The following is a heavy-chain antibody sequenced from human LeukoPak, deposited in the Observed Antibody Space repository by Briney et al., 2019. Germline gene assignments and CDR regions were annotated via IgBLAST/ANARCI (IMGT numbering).Heavy chain of an antibody. CDR2: IYHSGST. J-gene: IGHJ5*02. Sequence: SETLSLTCAVSGYSISSGYYWGWIRQPPGKGLEWIGSIYHSGSTYYNPSLKSRVTISVDTSKNQFSLKLSSATAADTAVYYCARTPDANWFDPWGQGTLVTVSS. CDR1: GYSISSGYY. CDR3: ARTPDANWFDP. V-gene: IGHV4-38-2*01.